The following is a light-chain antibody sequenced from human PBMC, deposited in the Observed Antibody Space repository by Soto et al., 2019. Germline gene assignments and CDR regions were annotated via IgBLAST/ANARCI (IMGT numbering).Light chain of an antibody. V-gene: IGLV2-14*03. J-gene: IGLJ1*01. Sequence: QSALTQPASVSGSPGQWITISCTGTSSDVGGYNSVSWYQQHPGKAPKLMMYNVSNRPSGISERFSDSRSGNTASLTISGLQAEDEADYYCSSYTSSSTYVFGTGTKLTVL. CDR1: SSDVGGYNS. CDR2: NVS. CDR3: SSYTSSSTYV.